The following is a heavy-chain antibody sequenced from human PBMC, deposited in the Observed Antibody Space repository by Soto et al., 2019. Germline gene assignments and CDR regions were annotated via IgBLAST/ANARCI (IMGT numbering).Heavy chain of an antibody. CDR2: ISGSVGST. Sequence: EVQLLESGGGLVQPGGSLSLSCAASGFTFSTYAMSWVRQAPGKGLEWVSAISGSVGSTYYADSVKGRFTISRDNSKNTLYLQMNSLRAGDTAVYYCAIDRYNSSPYYFDYWGQGTLVTVSS. J-gene: IGHJ4*02. CDR1: GFTFSTYA. D-gene: IGHD6-13*01. V-gene: IGHV3-23*01. CDR3: AIDRYNSSPYYFDY.